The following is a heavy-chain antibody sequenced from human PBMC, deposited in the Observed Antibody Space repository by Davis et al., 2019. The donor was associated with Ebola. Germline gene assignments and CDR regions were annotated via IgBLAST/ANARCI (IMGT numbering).Heavy chain of an antibody. V-gene: IGHV1-2*06. J-gene: IGHJ3*01. CDR1: GYTFTGYY. Sequence: AASVKVSCKASGYTFTGYYMHWVRQAPGQGLEWMGRINPNSGGTNYAQKFQGRVTMTTDSDTAYLEVKNLRSDDTAVYYCARCEWTTRGAFDLWGQGTMVTVSS. CDR2: INPNSGGT. D-gene: IGHD1-1*01. CDR3: ARCEWTTRGAFDL.